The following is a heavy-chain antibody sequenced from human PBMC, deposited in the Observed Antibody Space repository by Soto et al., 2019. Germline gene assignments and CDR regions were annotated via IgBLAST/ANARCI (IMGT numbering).Heavy chain of an antibody. CDR2: IIPIFGTA. CDR3: ARGVRWRSTYNSYGRDV. V-gene: IGHV1-69*06. J-gene: IGHJ6*04. D-gene: IGHD4-17*01. Sequence: SVKVSCKASGGTFSSYAISWVRQAPGQGLEWMGGIIPIFGTADYAQKFQCRATIPAEKPTSKAYMELSILISEDTAVYYCARGVRWRSTYNSYGRDVGGKGPTATVS. CDR1: GGTFSSYA.